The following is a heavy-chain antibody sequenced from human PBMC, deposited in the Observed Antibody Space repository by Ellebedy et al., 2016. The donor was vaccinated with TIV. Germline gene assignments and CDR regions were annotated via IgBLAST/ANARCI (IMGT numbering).Heavy chain of an antibody. Sequence: SVKVSCXASGGTFSSYAISWVRQAPGQELEWMGGIIPIFGTANYAQKFQGRVTITADESTSTAYMELSSLRSEDTAVYYCARDSPVVSPGRDGGYYYYGMDVWGQGTTVTVSS. CDR2: IIPIFGTA. V-gene: IGHV1-69*13. D-gene: IGHD3-22*01. J-gene: IGHJ6*02. CDR3: ARDSPVVSPGRDGGYYYYGMDV. CDR1: GGTFSSYA.